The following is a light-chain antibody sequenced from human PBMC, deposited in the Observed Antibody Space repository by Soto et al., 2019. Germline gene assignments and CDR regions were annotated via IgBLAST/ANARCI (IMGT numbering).Light chain of an antibody. Sequence: DVGMSQSPLSLPVTLGQPASISFRSNQSLVHRDGNTYLSWFRQRPGQSPRRLIYKVSNREAGVPDRFSGSGSGTDFTLKISRVEAEDVGLYYCMQGSHWPPITFGQGTRLEIK. J-gene: IGKJ5*01. CDR2: KVS. CDR3: MQGSHWPPIT. CDR1: QSLVHRDGNTY. V-gene: IGKV2-30*02.